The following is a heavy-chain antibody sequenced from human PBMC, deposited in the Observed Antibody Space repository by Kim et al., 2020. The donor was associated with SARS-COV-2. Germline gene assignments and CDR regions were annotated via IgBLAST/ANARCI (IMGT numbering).Heavy chain of an antibody. J-gene: IGHJ4*02. CDR2: IYYDGSIK. D-gene: IGHD3-22*01. CDR3: AKDTYYHDSSGYYIFDY. CDR1: GFTFSNYG. Sequence: GGSLRLSCAASGFTFSNYGIHWVRQAPGKGLVWVARIYYDGSIKNYADSVKGRFTISRDNSKNTLYLQMNSLRAEDTALYYCAKDTYYHDSSGYYIFDYWGQGTLGTVSP. V-gene: IGHV3-30*18.